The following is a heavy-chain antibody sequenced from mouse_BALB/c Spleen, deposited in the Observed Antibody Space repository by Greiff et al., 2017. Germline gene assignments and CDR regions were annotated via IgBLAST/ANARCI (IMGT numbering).Heavy chain of an antibody. Sequence: QVQLQQSGAELVRPGTSVKVSCKASGYAFTNYLIEWAKQRPGQGLEWIGVINPGSGGTNYNEKFKGKATLTADKSSSTAYMQLSSLTSEDSAVYYCARSDGYWDAYWGQGTLVTVSA. V-gene: IGHV1-54*01. CDR3: ARSDGYWDAY. D-gene: IGHD2-3*01. CDR1: GYAFTNYL. CDR2: INPGSGGT. J-gene: IGHJ3*01.